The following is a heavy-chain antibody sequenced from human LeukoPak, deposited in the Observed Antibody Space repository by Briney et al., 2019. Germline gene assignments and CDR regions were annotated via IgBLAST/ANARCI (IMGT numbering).Heavy chain of an antibody. J-gene: IGHJ6*04. D-gene: IGHD3-10*01. CDR1: GGTFSSYA. V-gene: IGHV1-69*06. Sequence: SVKVSCKASGGTFSSYAISWVRQAPGQGLEWMGGIIPIFGTANYAQKFQGRVTITADKSTSTAYMELSSLRSEDTAVYYCARDRGSGSYYYYYGMDVWGKGTTVTVSS. CDR3: ARDRGSGSYYYYYGMDV. CDR2: IIPIFGTA.